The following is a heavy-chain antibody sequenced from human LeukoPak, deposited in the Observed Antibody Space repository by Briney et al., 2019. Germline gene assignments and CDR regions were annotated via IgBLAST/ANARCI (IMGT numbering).Heavy chain of an antibody. D-gene: IGHD6-13*01. CDR2: IYYSGST. Sequence: SETLSLTCTVSGDSISSSSYYWGWIRQPPGKGLEWIGSIYYSGSTNYNPSLKSRVTISVDTSKNQFSLKLSSVTAADTAVYYCARHGYSNSWFQNRGLGTLVTVSS. J-gene: IGHJ1*01. CDR3: ARHGYSNSWFQN. V-gene: IGHV4-39*01. CDR1: GDSISSSSYY.